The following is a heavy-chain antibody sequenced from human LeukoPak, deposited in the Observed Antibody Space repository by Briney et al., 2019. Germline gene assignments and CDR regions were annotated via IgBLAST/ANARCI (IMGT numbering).Heavy chain of an antibody. CDR3: TGLGDYGGE. D-gene: IGHD4-23*01. J-gene: IGHJ4*02. V-gene: IGHV3-33*01. CDR2: IWYDGSNK. Sequence: PGRSLRLSCAASGFTFSSYGMHWVRQAPGKGLEWVAVIWYDGSNKYYADSVKGRFTISRDNSKNTLYLQMNSLRAEDTAVYYCTGLGDYGGEWRQGTLVTVSS. CDR1: GFTFSSYG.